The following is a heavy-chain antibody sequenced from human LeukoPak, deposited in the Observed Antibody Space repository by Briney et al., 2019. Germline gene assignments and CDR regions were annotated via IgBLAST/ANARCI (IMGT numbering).Heavy chain of an antibody. J-gene: IGHJ3*02. D-gene: IGHD2/OR15-2a*01. V-gene: IGHV3-9*01. CDR1: GFTFDDYA. CDR3: AKEEYAFLAFDI. CDR2: ISWNSGSI. Sequence: GGSLRLSCAASGFTFDDYAMHWVRQAPGKGLEWVSGISWNSGSIGYADSVKGRFTISRDNAKNSLYLQMNSLRAEDTALYYCAKEEYAFLAFDIWGQGTMVTVSS.